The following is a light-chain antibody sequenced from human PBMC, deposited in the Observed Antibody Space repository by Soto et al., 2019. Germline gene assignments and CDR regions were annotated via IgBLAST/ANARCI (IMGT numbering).Light chain of an antibody. Sequence: DIVMTQTPLSSPVTLGQPASISCRSSQSLVHSDGNTDLSWLQQRPGQPPRLLLYKISNRFSGVPDRFSGSGAGTDFTLKISRVEAEDVGIYYCMQVTQYHMWTFGQGTKVDIK. J-gene: IGKJ1*01. CDR3: MQVTQYHMWT. CDR2: KIS. CDR1: QSLVHSDGNTD. V-gene: IGKV2-24*01.